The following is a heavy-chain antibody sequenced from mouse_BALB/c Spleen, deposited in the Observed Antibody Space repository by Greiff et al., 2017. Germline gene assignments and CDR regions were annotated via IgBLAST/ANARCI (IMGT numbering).Heavy chain of an antibody. CDR1: GFTFSSYA. D-gene: IGHD3-2*02. Sequence: EVKLMESGGGLVKPGGSLKLSCAASGFTFSSYAMSWVRQTPEKRLEWVASISSGGSTYYPDSVKGRFTISRDNARNILYLQMSSLRSEDTAMYYCARGGYGSYAMDYWGQGTSVTVSS. V-gene: IGHV5-6-5*01. J-gene: IGHJ4*01. CDR3: ARGGYGSYAMDY. CDR2: ISSGGST.